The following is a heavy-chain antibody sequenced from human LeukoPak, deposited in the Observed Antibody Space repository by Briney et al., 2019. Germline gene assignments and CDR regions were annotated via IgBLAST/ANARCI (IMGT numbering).Heavy chain of an antibody. J-gene: IGHJ5*02. CDR3: ARGSLWGSGPWFDP. CDR2: INPNSGGT. Sequence: ASVKVSCKASGYTFTGYYMHWVRQAPGQGLEWMGWINPNSGGTNYAQKFQGRVTMTRDTSFSTAYMELSRLRSDDTAVYYCARGSLWGSGPWFDPWGQGTLVTVSS. D-gene: IGHD7-27*01. V-gene: IGHV1-2*02. CDR1: GYTFTGYY.